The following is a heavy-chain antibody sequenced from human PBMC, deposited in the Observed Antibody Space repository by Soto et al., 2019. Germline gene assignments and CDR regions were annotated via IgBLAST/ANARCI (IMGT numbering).Heavy chain of an antibody. CDR3: AKDMWKTSCPDY. J-gene: IGHJ4*02. Sequence: GGSLRLSCAASGFTFSTYGMHWVRQTPGKGLEWVAVISYDGSNKYYGDSVKGRFTISRDNSKNTLYLQMNSLRAEDTAVYYCAKDMWKTSCPDYWGQGTLVTVSS. D-gene: IGHD2-2*01. CDR2: ISYDGSNK. V-gene: IGHV3-30*18. CDR1: GFTFSTYG.